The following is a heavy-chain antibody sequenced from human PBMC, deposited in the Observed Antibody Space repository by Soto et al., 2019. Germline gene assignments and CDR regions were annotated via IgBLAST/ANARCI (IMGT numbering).Heavy chain of an antibody. V-gene: IGHV4-31*03. Sequence: SDTLSLTCTVSGDSISSGGHYWSWIRQHPGKGLEWIGYIYYSGTTYYNPSLKSRVTISVDMSKNQFSLNLSSVTAADTAVYYWARGWGAYDSSGWAWGQGNLVTV. CDR3: ARGWGAYDSSGWA. D-gene: IGHD3-22*01. CDR2: IYYSGTT. CDR1: GDSISSGGHY. J-gene: IGHJ4*02.